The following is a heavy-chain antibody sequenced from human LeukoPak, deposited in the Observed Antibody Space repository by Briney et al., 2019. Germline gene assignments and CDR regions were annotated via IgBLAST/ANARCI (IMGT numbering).Heavy chain of an antibody. V-gene: IGHV1-8*01. Sequence: ASVKVSCKASGYTFTSYDINWVRQATGQGLEWMGWMNPNSGNTGYAQKFQGRVTMTTDTSTSTAYMELRSLRSDDTAVYYCARTNVYYYDSSDYYPYFDYWGQGTLVTVSS. CDR2: MNPNSGNT. D-gene: IGHD3-22*01. J-gene: IGHJ4*02. CDR1: GYTFTSYD. CDR3: ARTNVYYYDSSDYYPYFDY.